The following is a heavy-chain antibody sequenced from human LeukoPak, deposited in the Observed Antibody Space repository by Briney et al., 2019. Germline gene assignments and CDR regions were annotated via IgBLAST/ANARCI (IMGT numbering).Heavy chain of an antibody. CDR1: GYTFTGYY. Sequence: ASVKVSCKASGYTFTGYYMHWVRQAPGQGLEWMGWINPNSGGTNYAQKFQGRVTMTRDTSISTAYMELSRLRSDDTAVYYCARGPGYYDSSGYYIYWGQGTLVTVSS. CDR2: INPNSGGT. J-gene: IGHJ4*02. CDR3: ARGPGYYDSSGYYIY. V-gene: IGHV1-2*02. D-gene: IGHD3-22*01.